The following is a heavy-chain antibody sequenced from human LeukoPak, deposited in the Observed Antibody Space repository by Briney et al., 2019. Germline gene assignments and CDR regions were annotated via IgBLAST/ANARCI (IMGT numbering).Heavy chain of an antibody. D-gene: IGHD2-21*02. Sequence: GGSLRLSCAASGVTFSDYALIWVRQAPGKGLEWISASRGTGGTTYYADSVKGRCTISRDNSRNTVYLTMNSLRAEDTALYFCGKGPNGDCVGAFDFWDPGTMVTVSS. CDR2: SRGTGGTT. CDR1: GVTFSDYA. J-gene: IGHJ3*01. V-gene: IGHV3-23*01. CDR3: GKGPNGDCVGAFDF.